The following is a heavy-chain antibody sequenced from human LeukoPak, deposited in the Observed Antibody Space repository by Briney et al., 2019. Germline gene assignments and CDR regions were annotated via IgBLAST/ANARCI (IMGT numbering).Heavy chain of an antibody. V-gene: IGHV4-38-2*01. CDR3: ARQSDSYYYYYVDL. J-gene: IGHJ6*03. CDR1: GYPISSAYY. CDR2: LYRPDTT. Sequence: SETLSLTCSVSGYPISSAYYWVWIRRPPGKGLEWIGSLYRPDTTYYNSSLKSRVTMSVDTSRNQFSLKLSFVTAADTAVYYCARQSDSYYYYYVDLWGTGTTVTVSS.